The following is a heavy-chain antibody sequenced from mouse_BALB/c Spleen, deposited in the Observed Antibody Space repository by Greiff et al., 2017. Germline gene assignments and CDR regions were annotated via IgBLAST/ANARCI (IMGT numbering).Heavy chain of an antibody. CDR1: GYTFTSYW. V-gene: IGHV1-7*01. CDR2: INPSTGYT. Sequence: VQLQESGAELAKPGASVKMSCKASGYTFTSYWMHWVKQRPGQGLEWIGYINPSTGYTEYNQKFKDKATLTADKSSSTAYMQLGSLTSEDSAVYYCARSRGFAYWGQGTLVTVSA. J-gene: IGHJ3*01. CDR3: ARSRGFAY.